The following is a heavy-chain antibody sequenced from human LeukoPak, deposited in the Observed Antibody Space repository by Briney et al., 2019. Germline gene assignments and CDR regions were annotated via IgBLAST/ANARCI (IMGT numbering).Heavy chain of an antibody. CDR2: INPNSGGT. CDR3: ARGPHIVVVPAAPEKLFQH. CDR1: GYTFTGYY. V-gene: IGHV1-2*02. D-gene: IGHD2-2*01. Sequence: ASVKVSCKASGYTFTGYYMHWVRQAPGQGLEWMGWINPNSGGTNYAQKFQGRVTMTRDTSISTAYMELSRLRSDDTAVYYCARGPHIVVVPAAPEKLFQHWGQGTLVTVSS. J-gene: IGHJ1*01.